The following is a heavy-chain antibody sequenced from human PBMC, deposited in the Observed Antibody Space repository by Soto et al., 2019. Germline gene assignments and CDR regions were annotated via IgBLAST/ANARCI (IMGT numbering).Heavy chain of an antibody. J-gene: IGHJ6*02. CDR3: ASASTGQYSSSSRYYYYGMDV. CDR1: GYTFTSYY. CDR2: INPSGGST. D-gene: IGHD6-6*01. Sequence: ASVKVSCKASGYTFTSYYMHWVRQAPGQGLEWMGIINPSGGSTSYAQKFQGRVTMTRDTSTSTVYMELSSLRSEDTAVYYCASASTGQYSSSSRYYYYGMDVWGQGTTVTVSS. V-gene: IGHV1-46*01.